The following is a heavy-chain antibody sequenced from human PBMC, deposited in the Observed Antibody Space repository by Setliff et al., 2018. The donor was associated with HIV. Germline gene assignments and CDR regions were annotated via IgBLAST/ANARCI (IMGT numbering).Heavy chain of an antibody. CDR1: GGSIENLY. J-gene: IGHJ6*03. CDR3: ASTPMGMTRKPIWYYHMDV. CDR2: VYSTGST. Sequence: SETLSLTCTVSGGSIENLYWTWIRQPSGRGLEWIGYVYSTGSTKYNPSLKSRATMSDDTSKNQISLTLTSVSAADTAVYYCASTPMGMTRKPIWYYHMDVWGHGITVTVSS. D-gene: IGHD7-27*01. V-gene: IGHV4-59*11.